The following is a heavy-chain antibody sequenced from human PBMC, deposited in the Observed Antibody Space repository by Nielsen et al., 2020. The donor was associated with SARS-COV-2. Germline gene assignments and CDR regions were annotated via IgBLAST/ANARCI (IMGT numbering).Heavy chain of an antibody. CDR2: IIPIFGTA. V-gene: IGHV1-69*13. J-gene: IGHJ4*02. D-gene: IGHD6-13*01. Sequence: SVKVSCKASGYTFTSYAMHWVRQAPGQRLEWMGGIIPIFGTANYAQKFQGRVTITADESTSTAYMELSSLRSEDTAVYYCARARSSSWYSGQHFDYWGQGTLVTVSS. CDR3: ARARSSSWYSGQHFDY. CDR1: GYTFTSYA.